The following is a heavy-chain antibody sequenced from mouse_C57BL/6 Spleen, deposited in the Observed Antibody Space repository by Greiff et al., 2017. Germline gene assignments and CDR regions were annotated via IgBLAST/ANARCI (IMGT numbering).Heavy chain of an antibody. Sequence: QVQLQQSGAELVRPGASVTLSCKASGYTFTDYEMHWVKQTPVHGLEWIGAIDPETGGTAYNQKFKGKAILTADKSSSTAYMELRSLTSEDSAVYYCTNGNYDWVDYWGQGTTLTVSS. J-gene: IGHJ2*01. CDR1: GYTFTDYE. D-gene: IGHD2-1*01. CDR3: TNGNYDWVDY. CDR2: IDPETGGT. V-gene: IGHV1-15*01.